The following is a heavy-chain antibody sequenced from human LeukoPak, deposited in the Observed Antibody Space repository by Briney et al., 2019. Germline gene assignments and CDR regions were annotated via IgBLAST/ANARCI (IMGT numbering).Heavy chain of an antibody. J-gene: IGHJ4*02. CDR3: AKERCSAGSCSSTPDY. D-gene: IGHD2-15*01. CDR2: ISNSGDST. V-gene: IGHV3-23*01. CDR1: GFIFSTYA. Sequence: PGGSLRLSCSASGFIFSTYAMSRVRQAPGKGLEWVSGISNSGDSTYYADSVKGRFTISRDYTRKTVDLQMNSLRADDTAVYYCAKERCSAGSCSSTPDYWGQGTPVTVSS.